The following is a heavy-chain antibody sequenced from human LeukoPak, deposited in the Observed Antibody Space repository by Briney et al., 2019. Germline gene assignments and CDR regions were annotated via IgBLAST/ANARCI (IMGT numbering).Heavy chain of an antibody. CDR3: ARDPVTTRFDP. CDR2: IIPIFGIA. Sequence: GASVKVSCKASGGTFSSYAISWVRQAPGQGLEWMGRIIPIFGIANYAQKFQGRVTITADKSTSTAYMELSSLRSEDPAVYYCARDPVTTRFDPWGQGTLVTVSS. D-gene: IGHD4-17*01. J-gene: IGHJ5*02. V-gene: IGHV1-69*04. CDR1: GGTFSSYA.